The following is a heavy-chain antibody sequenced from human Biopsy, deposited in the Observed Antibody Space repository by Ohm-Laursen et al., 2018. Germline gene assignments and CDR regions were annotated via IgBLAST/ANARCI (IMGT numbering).Heavy chain of an antibody. J-gene: IGHJ4*02. D-gene: IGHD2-21*02. V-gene: IGHV4-59*01. Sequence: TLSLTCTVSGDSLSSYFWSWIRQPPGKGLEWIGFIHNSGSTDYSPSLKSRVTISIDKSKNQFFLKLSSVTAEDTAVYYCARDDAVTVIRGLYYWGQGALVTVSS. CDR1: GDSLSSYF. CDR2: IHNSGST. CDR3: ARDDAVTVIRGLYY.